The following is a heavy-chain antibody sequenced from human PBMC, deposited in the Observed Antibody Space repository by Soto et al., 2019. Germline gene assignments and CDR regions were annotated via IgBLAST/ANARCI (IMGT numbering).Heavy chain of an antibody. J-gene: IGHJ6*02. D-gene: IGHD3-3*01. CDR2: ISWDGGST. V-gene: IGHV3-43*01. CDR1: GFTFDDYT. Sequence: GVSLRLSCAASGFTFDDYTMHWVRQAPGKGLEWVSLISWDGGSTYYADSVKGRFTISRDNSKNSLYLQMNSLRTEDTALYYCAKDSSTDYDFWSGYYKYYYYYGMDVWGQGTTVTVSS. CDR3: AKDSSTDYDFWSGYYKYYYYYGMDV.